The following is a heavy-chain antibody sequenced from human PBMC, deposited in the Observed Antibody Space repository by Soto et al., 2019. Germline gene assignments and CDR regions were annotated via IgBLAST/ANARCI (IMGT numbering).Heavy chain of an antibody. V-gene: IGHV3-30-3*01. Sequence: QVQLVESGGGVVQPGRSLRLSCAASGFTFSTYSMHWVRQAPGKGLGWVGVIAYDGSKKYYADSVKSRSTISIDNSKNTMSVQMNSLRAEDTAVYYCARDDEGRGVAFDIWGQGTMVTVSS. CDR1: GFTFSTYS. CDR2: IAYDGSKK. D-gene: IGHD2-8*01. CDR3: ARDDEGRGVAFDI. J-gene: IGHJ3*02.